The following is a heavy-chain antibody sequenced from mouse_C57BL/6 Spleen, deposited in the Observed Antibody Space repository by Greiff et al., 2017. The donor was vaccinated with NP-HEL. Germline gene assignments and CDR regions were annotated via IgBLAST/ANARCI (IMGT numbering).Heavy chain of an antibody. CDR3: TRGEENDYDYAMDY. CDR1: GYTFTDYE. CDR2: IDPETGGT. V-gene: IGHV1-15*01. J-gene: IGHJ4*01. D-gene: IGHD2-4*01. Sequence: VQLQQSGAELVRPGASVTLSCKASGYTFTDYEMHWVKQTPVHGLEWIGAIDPETGGTAYNQKFKGKAILTADQSSSTAYMELRSLTSEDSAVYYCTRGEENDYDYAMDYWGQGTSVTVSS.